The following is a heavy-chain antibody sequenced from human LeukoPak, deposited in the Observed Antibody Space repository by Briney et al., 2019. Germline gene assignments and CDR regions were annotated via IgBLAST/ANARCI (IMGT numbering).Heavy chain of an antibody. D-gene: IGHD3-16*01. V-gene: IGHV3-7*01. Sequence: PGGSLRLSCEASGFTLSTYWMSWVRQVPGKGLDWVANINPDGSGKRYVDSVKCRFTIARDNADNSLSLQMNSLRAEDTAVYYCASWGAGGNSWGQGTLVTVSS. CDR3: ASWGAGGNS. CDR1: GFTLSTYW. J-gene: IGHJ4*02. CDR2: INPDGSGK.